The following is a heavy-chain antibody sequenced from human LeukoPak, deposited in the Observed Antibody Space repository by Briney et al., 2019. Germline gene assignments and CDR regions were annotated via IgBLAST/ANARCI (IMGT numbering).Heavy chain of an antibody. CDR1: RFTFSSHW. D-gene: IGHD6-19*01. CDR2: INRDGSSG. Sequence: PGGSLRLSCAASRFTFSSHWMHWVRQAPGKGLAWVSRINRDGSSGTYADSVKGRFTISRDNANNTLYLQMNSLRAEDTAVYYCAREGLKAVAGSLDYWGQGTLVTVSS. CDR3: AREGLKAVAGSLDY. V-gene: IGHV3-74*01. J-gene: IGHJ4*02.